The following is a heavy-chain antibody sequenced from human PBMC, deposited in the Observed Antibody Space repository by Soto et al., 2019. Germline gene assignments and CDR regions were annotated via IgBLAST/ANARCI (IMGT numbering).Heavy chain of an antibody. CDR2: INPDGSET. D-gene: IGHD4-17*01. V-gene: IGHV3-7*01. J-gene: IGHJ4*02. CDR3: VRRVRDSRDSFDH. CDR1: GFIFSNYW. Sequence: SLRLSCEVSGFIFSNYWMTWVRQAPEKGLEWVANINPDGSETNYVDSVKGRFTISRDNARNSLSLQMDSLRVEDTAVYYCVRRVRDSRDSFDHWGQATLVTVSS.